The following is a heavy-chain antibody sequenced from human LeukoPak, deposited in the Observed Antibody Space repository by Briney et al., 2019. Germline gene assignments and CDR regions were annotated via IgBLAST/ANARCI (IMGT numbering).Heavy chain of an antibody. CDR1: GGTFSSYA. Sequence: ASVKVSCKASGGTFSSYAISWVRQAPGQGLEWVGRIFPILGIANYAQKFQGRVTITWDKSTSTAYMELSSLRAEDTAVYYCARDQAVAGTGFDYWGQGTLVTVSS. D-gene: IGHD6-19*01. CDR3: ARDQAVAGTGFDY. V-gene: IGHV1-69*04. J-gene: IGHJ4*02. CDR2: IFPILGIA.